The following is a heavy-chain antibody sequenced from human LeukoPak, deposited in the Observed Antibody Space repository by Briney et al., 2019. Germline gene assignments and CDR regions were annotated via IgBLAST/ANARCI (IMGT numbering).Heavy chain of an antibody. CDR2: ISYDGSNK. V-gene: IGHV3-30*04. CDR1: GFTFSSYA. Sequence: GGSLRLSCAASGFTFSSYAMHWVRQAPGKGLEWVAVISYDGSNKYYADSVKGRFTISRDNSKNTLYLQMNSLRAEDTAVYYCATPVRDYWGQGTLVTVSS. J-gene: IGHJ4*02. CDR3: ATPVRDY.